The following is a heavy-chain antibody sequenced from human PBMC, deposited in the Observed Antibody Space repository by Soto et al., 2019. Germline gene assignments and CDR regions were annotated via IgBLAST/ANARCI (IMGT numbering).Heavy chain of an antibody. CDR1: GFTFSSYW. V-gene: IGHV3-7*03. J-gene: IGHJ6*02. Sequence: GSLRLSCAASGFTFSSYWMSWVRQAPGKGLEWVANIKQDGSEKYYVDSVKGRFTISRDNAKNSLYLQMNSLRAEDTAVYYCARVTYGSGSYYNYYYYGMDVWGQGTTVTVSS. D-gene: IGHD3-10*01. CDR2: IKQDGSEK. CDR3: ARVTYGSGSYYNYYYYGMDV.